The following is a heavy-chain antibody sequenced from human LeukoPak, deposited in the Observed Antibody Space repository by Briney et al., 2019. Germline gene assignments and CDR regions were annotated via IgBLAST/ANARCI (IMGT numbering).Heavy chain of an antibody. J-gene: IGHJ3*02. D-gene: IGHD6-13*01. CDR3: AISWVGAFDI. Sequence: GGSLRLTCAASGFTFTTYWMHWVRQLPGKGLVWVSRINGDGSTTNYADSVKGRFTISRDKAKNSLYLQMNSLRDEDTAVYYCAISWVGAFDIWGQGTMVTVSS. V-gene: IGHV3-74*01. CDR2: INGDGSTT. CDR1: GFTFTTYW.